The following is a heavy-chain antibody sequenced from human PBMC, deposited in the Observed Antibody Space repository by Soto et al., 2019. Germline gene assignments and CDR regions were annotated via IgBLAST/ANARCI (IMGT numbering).Heavy chain of an antibody. D-gene: IGHD5-18*01. V-gene: IGHV4-31*03. CDR3: ARDRLMATAGTARHYFGLDG. J-gene: IGHJ6*02. CDR1: GGSIRSGGYY. Sequence: SETLSLTCTVSGGSIRSGGYYWSWVRQNPRRGLEWIGNIYYSGNTYYNPSLKSRLTISVDTSKNQFSLNLSSVTAADTAVYYCARDRLMATAGTARHYFGLDGWGQGTTVTVSS. CDR2: IYYSGNT.